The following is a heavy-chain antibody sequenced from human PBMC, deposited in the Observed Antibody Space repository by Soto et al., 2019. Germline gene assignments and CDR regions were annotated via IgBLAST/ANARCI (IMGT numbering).Heavy chain of an antibody. CDR2: IYHSGRT. V-gene: IGHV4-59*01. D-gene: IGHD6-13*01. CDR1: GGSISFYN. CDR3: AKGDSTTHGDPFDI. J-gene: IGHJ3*02. Sequence: QVQLQESGPGLVKPSETLSLTCSVSGGSISFYNWNWIRQSPGKGLEWIGYIYHSGRTNYNPSIKSRVTISVDTSKNQFSLQLSSVTAADTAVYYCAKGDSTTHGDPFDIWGQGTMVTVAP.